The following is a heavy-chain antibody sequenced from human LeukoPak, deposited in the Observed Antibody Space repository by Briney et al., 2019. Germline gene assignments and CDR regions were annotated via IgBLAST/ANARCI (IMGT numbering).Heavy chain of an antibody. J-gene: IGHJ6*03. CDR2: IYYSGST. V-gene: IGHV4-59*01. Sequence: SETLSLTCTVSGGSISSYYWSWIRQPPGKGLEWIENIYYSGSTNYNPSLKSRVTISVDTSKNQFSLKLSSVTAADTAVYYCTRGSIAYYYMDVWGKGTTVTISS. CDR1: GGSISSYY. D-gene: IGHD3-22*01. CDR3: TRGSIAYYYMDV.